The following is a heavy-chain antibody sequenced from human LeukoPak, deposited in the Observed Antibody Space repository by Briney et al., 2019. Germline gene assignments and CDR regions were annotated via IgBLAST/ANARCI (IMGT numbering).Heavy chain of an antibody. V-gene: IGHV4-4*02. Sequence: SETLSLTCAVSGGSISSSNWWSWVRQPPGKGLEWIGEIYHSGNTNYNPSLKSRVTILEDKSKNQFSLKLSSVTAADTAVYYCARLSLKVLEWSPTKGKQTHYFDYWGQGTLVTVSS. D-gene: IGHD3-3*01. CDR1: GGSISSSNW. CDR3: ARLSLKVLEWSPTKGKQTHYFDY. J-gene: IGHJ4*02. CDR2: IYHSGNT.